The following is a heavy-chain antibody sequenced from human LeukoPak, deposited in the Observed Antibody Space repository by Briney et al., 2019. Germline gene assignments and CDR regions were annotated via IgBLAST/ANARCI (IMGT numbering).Heavy chain of an antibody. CDR1: GGSISSYY. V-gene: IGHV4-59*01. D-gene: IGHD3-3*01. CDR2: IYYSGST. CDR3: ARDRRTNDYDFWSGYYYGDAFDI. J-gene: IGHJ3*02. Sequence: PSETLSLTCTVSGGSISSYYWSWIRQPPGKGLEWIGYIYYSGSTNYNPSLKSRVTISVDTSENQFSLKLSSVTAADTAVYYCARDRRTNDYDFWSGYYYGDAFDIWGQGTMVTVSS.